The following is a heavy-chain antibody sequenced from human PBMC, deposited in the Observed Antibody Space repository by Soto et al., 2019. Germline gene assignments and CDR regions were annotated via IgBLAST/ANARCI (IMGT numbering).Heavy chain of an antibody. D-gene: IGHD2-8*01. CDR1: RFSFSSYE. J-gene: IGHJ4*02. V-gene: IGHV3-23*01. Sequence: GGSLRLSCVASRFSFSSYEMSWVRQAAGKGLEWVSRVSLTGDRTNYGGSVKGRFTVSRDNFKNTLYLEMDSLRPEDTAIYYCARGGGYCTPTSCAIDSWGRGTPVTV. CDR3: ARGGGYCTPTSCAIDS. CDR2: VSLTGDRT.